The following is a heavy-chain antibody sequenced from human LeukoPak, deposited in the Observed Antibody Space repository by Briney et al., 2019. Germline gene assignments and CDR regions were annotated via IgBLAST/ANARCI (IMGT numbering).Heavy chain of an antibody. V-gene: IGHV4-34*01. Sequence: SETLSLTCAVYGGSFSGYYWSWIRQPPGKGLEWIGEINHSGSTNYNPSPKSRVTISVDKSKNQFSLKLSSVTAADTAVYYCARGYDILTGYYSGTFDIWGQGTMVTVSS. D-gene: IGHD3-9*01. CDR1: GGSFSGYY. J-gene: IGHJ3*02. CDR2: INHSGST. CDR3: ARGYDILTGYYSGTFDI.